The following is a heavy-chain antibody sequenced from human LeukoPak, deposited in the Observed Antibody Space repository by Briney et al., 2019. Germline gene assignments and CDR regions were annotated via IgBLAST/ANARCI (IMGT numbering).Heavy chain of an antibody. J-gene: IGHJ4*02. V-gene: IGHV3-23*01. Sequence: QTGGSLRLSCEASGFTFSTNAMSWVRQAPGKGLEWVSAISASGGSTYYADSVKGRFTISRDNSKNTLYLQMNSLRAEDTAVYYCARVFSDYVDYWGQGTLVTVSS. CDR3: ARVFSDYVDY. CDR1: GFTFSTNA. CDR2: ISASGGST. D-gene: IGHD6-25*01.